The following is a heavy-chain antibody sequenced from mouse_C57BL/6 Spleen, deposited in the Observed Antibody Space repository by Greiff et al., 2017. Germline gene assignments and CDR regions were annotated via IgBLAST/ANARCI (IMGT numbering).Heavy chain of an antibody. V-gene: IGHV5-15*01. CDR3: ARLPYYYGSSPSYWYFDV. CDR1: GFTFSDYG. D-gene: IGHD1-1*01. J-gene: IGHJ1*03. CDR2: ISNLAYSI. Sequence: EVMLVESGGGLVQPGGSLKLSCAASGFTFSDYGMAWVRQAPRKGPAWVAFISNLAYSIYYADTVTGRFTISRENAKNTLYLEMSSLRSEDTAMYYCARLPYYYGSSPSYWYFDVWGTGTTVTVSS.